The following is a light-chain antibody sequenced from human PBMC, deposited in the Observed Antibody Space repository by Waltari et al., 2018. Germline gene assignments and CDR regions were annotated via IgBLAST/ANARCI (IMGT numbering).Light chain of an antibody. Sequence: QSALTQPASVSGSPGQSITISCTGTNSDVGSYNLVSWYQQPPGKAPKHMIYEGSKRPSGVSNRFSGSKSGNTASLTISGLQAEDEADYYCCSYAGSSTFVVFGGGTKLTVL. CDR3: CSYAGSSTFVV. J-gene: IGLJ2*01. CDR1: NSDVGSYNL. CDR2: EGS. V-gene: IGLV2-23*03.